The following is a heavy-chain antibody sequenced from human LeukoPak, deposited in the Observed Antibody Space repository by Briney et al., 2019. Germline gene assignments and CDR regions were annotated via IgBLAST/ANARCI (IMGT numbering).Heavy chain of an antibody. CDR1: GFTFSSYA. J-gene: IGHJ4*02. CDR2: ISGSGGST. Sequence: GGSLRLSCAASGFTFSSYAMSWVRQAPGKGLEWVSAISGSGGSTYYADSVKGRFTISRDNSKNTLYLQMNSPRAEDTAVYYCAKFPDDSSYFDYWGQGTLVTVSS. V-gene: IGHV3-23*01. D-gene: IGHD3-22*01. CDR3: AKFPDDSSYFDY.